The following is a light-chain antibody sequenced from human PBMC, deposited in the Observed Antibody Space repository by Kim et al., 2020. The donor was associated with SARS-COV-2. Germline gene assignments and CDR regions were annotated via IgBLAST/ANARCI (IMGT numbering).Light chain of an antibody. Sequence: TAIMTCWGKKVENKDACWYQQKPGEPLVLVMYRDKRRPPGSHERLSGSNSGNTATLTISRAEAGDEGDYYCQAGDSRPAVFGGGTQLTVL. CDR3: QAGDSRPAV. CDR2: RDK. CDR1: KVENKD. J-gene: IGLJ2*01. V-gene: IGLV3-9*01.